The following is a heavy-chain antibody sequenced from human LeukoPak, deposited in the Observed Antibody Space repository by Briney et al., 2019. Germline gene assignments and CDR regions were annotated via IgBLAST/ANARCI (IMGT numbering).Heavy chain of an antibody. CDR1: GFTVSSTY. CDR3: AKDRHAPGRYCSSTSCFPFDS. D-gene: IGHD2-2*01. J-gene: IGHJ5*01. V-gene: IGHV3-66*01. Sequence: GGSLRLSCLASGFTVSSTYMSWVRQAPGKGLEWVSVTYSGGSTYYADSVKGRCTISRDNTKNTLYLQMNSLRAEDTAVYYCAKDRHAPGRYCSSTSCFPFDSWGQGTLVTVSS. CDR2: TYSGGST.